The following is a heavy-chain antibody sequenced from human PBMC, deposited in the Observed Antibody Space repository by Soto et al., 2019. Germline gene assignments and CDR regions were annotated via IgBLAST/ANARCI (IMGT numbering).Heavy chain of an antibody. CDR1: GGPFNTFG. D-gene: IGHD2-2*01. CDR2: IIPKYGTT. CDR3: ARTRQRRPVFYVDY. V-gene: IGHV1-69*01. Sequence: QVQLMQSGAEVTKPGSSVKVSCKASGGPFNTFGISWVRQAPGQGLEWMGGIIPKYGTTNYARRFQGRVTITAYESTTTAYLELSSLRHDDTAISYCARTRQRRPVFYVDYWGQGTPISVTS. J-gene: IGHJ4*02.